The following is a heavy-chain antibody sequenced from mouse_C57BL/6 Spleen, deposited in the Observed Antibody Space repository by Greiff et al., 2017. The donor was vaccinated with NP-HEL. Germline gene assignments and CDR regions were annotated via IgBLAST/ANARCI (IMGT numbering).Heavy chain of an antibody. CDR1: GYAFTNYL. D-gene: IGHD2-4*01. CDR2: INPGCGGT. J-gene: IGHJ3*01. Sequence: VQLQQSGAELVRPGASVKVSCKASGYAFTNYLIEWVKQRPGQGLEWIGVINPGCGGTNYNEKFKGKATLTADKSSSTAYMQLSSLTSEYAEVYVCARGAVGCYDYPWFAYWGQGTLVTVSA. CDR3: ARGAVGCYDYPWFAY. V-gene: IGHV1-54*01.